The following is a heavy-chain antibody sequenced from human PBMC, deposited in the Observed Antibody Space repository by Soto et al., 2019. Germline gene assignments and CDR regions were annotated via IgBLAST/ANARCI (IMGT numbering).Heavy chain of an antibody. CDR1: GFTFSSYG. J-gene: IGHJ4*02. D-gene: IGHD3-3*01. CDR2: ISYDGRNK. CDR3: AKGHDFWSGYYDY. Sequence: QVQLVESGGGVVQPGRSLRLSCAASGFTFSSYGMHCVRQAPGKGLEWVAVISYDGRNKYYADSVKGRFTISRDNSKNTLYLQMNSLRAEDTAVYYCAKGHDFWSGYYDYWGQGTLVTVSS. V-gene: IGHV3-30*18.